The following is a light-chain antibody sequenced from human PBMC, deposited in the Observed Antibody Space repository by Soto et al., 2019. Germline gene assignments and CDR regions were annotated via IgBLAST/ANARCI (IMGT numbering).Light chain of an antibody. CDR2: EVS. V-gene: IGLV2-14*01. J-gene: IGLJ1*01. Sequence: QSALTQPASVSGSPGQSITISCTGTSSDVGGYNYVSWYQQHPGKAPKLMIYEVSNRPSGVSNRFSGSKSGNTASLTISGLQAEDEADYYCSSYTSRSTQVFGTGNKVTVL. CDR3: SSYTSRSTQV. CDR1: SSDVGGYNY.